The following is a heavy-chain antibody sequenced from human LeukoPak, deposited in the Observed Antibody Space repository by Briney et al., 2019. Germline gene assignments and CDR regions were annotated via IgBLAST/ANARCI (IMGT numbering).Heavy chain of an antibody. V-gene: IGHV4-59*01. Sequence: SETLSLTCTVSGGSISSYYWSWIRQPPGKGLEWIGSIYYSGSTNYNPSLKSRVTISVDTSKNQFSLRLSSVTAADTAVYYCARDRRGYSYGLFDNWGQGTLVTVSS. J-gene: IGHJ4*02. CDR2: IYYSGST. CDR3: ARDRRGYSYGLFDN. CDR1: GGSISSYY. D-gene: IGHD5-18*01.